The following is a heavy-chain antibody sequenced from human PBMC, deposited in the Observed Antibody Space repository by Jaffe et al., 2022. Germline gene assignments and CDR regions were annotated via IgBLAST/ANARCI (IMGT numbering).Heavy chain of an antibody. CDR2: IRYDGSNK. CDR1: GFTFSSYG. D-gene: IGHD3-10*01. J-gene: IGHJ4*02. Sequence: QVQLVESGGGVVQPGGSLRLSCAASGFTFSSYGMHWVRQAPGKGLEWVAFIRYDGSNKYYADSVKGRFTISRDNSKNTLYLQMNSLRAEDTAVYYCAKDGSGITMVQGVDYWGQGTLVTVSS. CDR3: AKDGSGITMVQGVDY. V-gene: IGHV3-30*02.